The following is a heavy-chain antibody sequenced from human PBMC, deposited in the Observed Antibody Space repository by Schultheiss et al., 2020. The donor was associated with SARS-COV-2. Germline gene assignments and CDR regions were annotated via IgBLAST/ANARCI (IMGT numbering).Heavy chain of an antibody. CDR3: ARGPIAARAFDS. D-gene: IGHD6-6*01. V-gene: IGHV4-4*02. CDR1: GGSISSSNW. J-gene: IGHJ4*02. Sequence: SETLSLTCAVSGGSISSSNWWSWVRQPPGKGLEWIGYIYHSGSTYYNPSLKSRVTISVDTSKNQFSLKLSSVTAADTAVYFCARGPIAARAFDSWGQGTLVTVSS. CDR2: IYHSGST.